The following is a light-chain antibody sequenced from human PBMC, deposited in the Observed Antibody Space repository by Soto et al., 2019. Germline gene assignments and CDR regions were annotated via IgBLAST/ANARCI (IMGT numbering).Light chain of an antibody. CDR1: QSISTY. CDR3: QHSYGTPRT. V-gene: IGKV1-39*01. CDR2: AVS. J-gene: IGKJ1*01. Sequence: DIQMTQSPSSLSASVGDRVTITCRASQSISTYLNWYQHKPGKAPKVLIYAVSSLQSGVPSRFSGSGSGTDFTLTITSLQPEDSATYYCQHSYGTPRTFG.